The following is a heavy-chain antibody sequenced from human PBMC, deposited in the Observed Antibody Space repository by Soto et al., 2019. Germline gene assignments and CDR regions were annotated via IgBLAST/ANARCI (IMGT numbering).Heavy chain of an antibody. J-gene: IGHJ6*03. Sequence: PSETLSLTCTVPGGSISSSSYYWGWIRQPPGKGLEWIGSIYYSGSTYYNPSLKSRVTISVDTSKNQFSLKLSSVTAADTAVYYCARRKYPLGYYYHYYMAVWGKGTTVTVSS. CDR2: IYYSGST. D-gene: IGHD2-2*02. CDR3: ARRKYPLGYYYHYYMAV. V-gene: IGHV4-39*01. CDR1: GGSISSSSYY.